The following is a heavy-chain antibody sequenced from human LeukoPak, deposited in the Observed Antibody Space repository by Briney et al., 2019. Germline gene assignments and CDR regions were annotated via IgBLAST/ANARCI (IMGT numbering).Heavy chain of an antibody. V-gene: IGHV3-30*02. CDR2: IRYDEAKS. Sequence: GGSLRLSCAVSGFNLNSYAMHWVRQAPGKGLEWVAVIRYDEAKSFYADSVQGRFTISRDTSKKLLYLQMNSLRVEDTAVYYCAKEYTPSSPLGELDSWGQGTLVTVSS. J-gene: IGHJ4*02. CDR3: AKEYTPSSPLGELDS. CDR1: GFNLNSYA. D-gene: IGHD6-6*01.